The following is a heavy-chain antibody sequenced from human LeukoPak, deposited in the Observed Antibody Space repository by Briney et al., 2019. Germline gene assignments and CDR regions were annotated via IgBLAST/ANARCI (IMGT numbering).Heavy chain of an antibody. D-gene: IGHD3-22*01. CDR1: GFTFSSYG. CDR2: IRYDGSNK. J-gene: IGHJ6*03. Sequence: PGGSLRLSCAASGFTFSSYGMHWVRQAPGKGPEWVAFIRYDGSNKYYADSVKGRFTISRDNSKNTLYLQMNSLRAEDTAVYYCAKDGGGYYPYYYYYMDVWGKGTTVTISS. V-gene: IGHV3-30*02. CDR3: AKDGGGYYPYYYYYMDV.